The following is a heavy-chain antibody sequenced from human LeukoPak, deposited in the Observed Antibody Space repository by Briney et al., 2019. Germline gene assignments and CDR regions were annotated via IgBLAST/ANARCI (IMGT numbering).Heavy chain of an antibody. CDR2: INHSGGT. V-gene: IGHV4-34*01. Sequence: GSLRLSCAASGFIFNNYWMSWIRQPPGKGLEWIGEINHSGGTNYNPSLKSRVTISVDTSKNQFSLKLSSVTAADTAVYYCARVNAVSWDYWGQGTLVTVSS. D-gene: IGHD3-10*01. CDR1: GFIFNNYW. CDR3: ARVNAVSWDY. J-gene: IGHJ4*02.